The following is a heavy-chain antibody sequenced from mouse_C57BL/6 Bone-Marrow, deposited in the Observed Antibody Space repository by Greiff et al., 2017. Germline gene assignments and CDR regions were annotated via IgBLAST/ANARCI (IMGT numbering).Heavy chain of an antibody. D-gene: IGHD1-1*01. CDR1: GYTFTSYW. J-gene: IGHJ2*01. CDR3: ARSIYYYPLLDY. CDR2: IYPGSGST. Sequence: QVQLQQPGAELVKPGASVKMSCKASGYTFTSYWITWVKQRPGQGLEWIGDIYPGSGSTNYNEKFKSKATLTVDTSSSTAYMQLSSLTSEDSAVYYCARSIYYYPLLDYWGQGTTLTVSS. V-gene: IGHV1-55*01.